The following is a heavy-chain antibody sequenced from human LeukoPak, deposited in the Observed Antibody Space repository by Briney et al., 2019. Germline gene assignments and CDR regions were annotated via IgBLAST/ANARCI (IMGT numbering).Heavy chain of an antibody. CDR3: ARQSIVPTKITVTRSDLHWFDP. J-gene: IGHJ5*02. CDR1: RCAIRSSGHF. CDR2: IYFSGDT. Sequence: NPSETLSLTCILSRCAIRSSGHFWGWVRQSPGKELEWTGSIYFSGDTYYNPSLESRVPISVDTSKNQFSLKLSSVTAADTAVYYCARQSIVPTKITVTRSDLHWFDPWGQGTLVTVSS. V-gene: IGHV4-39*01. D-gene: IGHD4-17*01.